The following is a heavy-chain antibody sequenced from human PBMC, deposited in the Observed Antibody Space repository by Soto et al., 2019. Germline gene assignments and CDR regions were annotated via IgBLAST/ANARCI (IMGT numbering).Heavy chain of an antibody. CDR1: GGTFSSYS. D-gene: IGHD1-26*01. CDR3: ARDGGRHSGGMDY. V-gene: IGHV1-69*01. CDR2: IVPIFGTA. J-gene: IGHJ4*02. Sequence: QVQLVQSGAEVKKPGSSVKVSCKASGGTFSSYSINWVRQAPGQGLEWMGEIVPIFGTANYAQKFQGRVTITADESTSTAYMELSSLRSEDTAVYYCARDGGRHSGGMDYWGQGTLVTVSS.